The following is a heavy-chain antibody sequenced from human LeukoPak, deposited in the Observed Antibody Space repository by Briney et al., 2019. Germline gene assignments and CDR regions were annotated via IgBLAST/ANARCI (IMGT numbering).Heavy chain of an antibody. CDR1: GFTFTSYS. CDR3: ARVVYSSGWYGWFDP. Sequence: GGSLRLSCAASGFTFTSYSINWVRQAPGKGLEWVSSISSSSSYIYYADSVKGRFTISRDNAKNSLFLQMNSCRAEDTAVCYCARVVYSSGWYGWFDPWGQGTLVTVSS. D-gene: IGHD6-19*01. CDR2: ISSSSSYI. J-gene: IGHJ5*02. V-gene: IGHV3-21*01.